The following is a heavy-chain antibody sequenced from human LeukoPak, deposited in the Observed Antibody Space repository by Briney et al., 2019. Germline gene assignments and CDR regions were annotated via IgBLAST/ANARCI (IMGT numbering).Heavy chain of an antibody. CDR3: AKLRRNGYRSYIFYYYDH. Sequence: PGGSLRLSCAQPRFTFRDYRGKSGRQAPGKGLEWVASVNTVSSYIYYADSMRGRFTISRDNDKNSLFLQMNSLRDEDTAVYYSAKLRRNGYRSYIFYYYDHWGQGTLVTVSS. D-gene: IGHD3-10*01. CDR1: RFTFRDYR. V-gene: IGHV3-21*01. J-gene: IGHJ4*02. CDR2: VNTVSSYI.